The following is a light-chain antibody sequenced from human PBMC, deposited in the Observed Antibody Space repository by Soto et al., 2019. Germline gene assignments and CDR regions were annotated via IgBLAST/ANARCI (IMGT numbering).Light chain of an antibody. CDR2: GAS. Sequence: IVMTQSPATLSVSPGERATLSCRASQGIKDYVAWFQQKPGQAPRLLIFGASIRVKGIPDRFIGSGSGTDFTLTISRLEPEDFAVYYCQHYVTSLTTFGQGTKV. CDR1: QGIKDY. J-gene: IGKJ1*01. CDR3: QHYVTSLTT. V-gene: IGKV3-20*01.